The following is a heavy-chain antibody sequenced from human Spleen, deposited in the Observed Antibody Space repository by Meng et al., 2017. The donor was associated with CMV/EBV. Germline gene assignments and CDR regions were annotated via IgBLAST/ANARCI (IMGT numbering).Heavy chain of an antibody. J-gene: IGHJ4*02. Sequence: TGGTFSSYTISWVRQAHGQGLEWMGRIIPILGIANYAQKFQSRVTITADKSTSTDYMELSSMRSEDTAVYYYARDRGGLSSHYFDYWGQGTLVTVSS. V-gene: IGHV1-69*04. D-gene: IGHD6-25*01. CDR3: ARDRGGLSSHYFDY. CDR1: GGTFSSYT. CDR2: IIPILGIA.